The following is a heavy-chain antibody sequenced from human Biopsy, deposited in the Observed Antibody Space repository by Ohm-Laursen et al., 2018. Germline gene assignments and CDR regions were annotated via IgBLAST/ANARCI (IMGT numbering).Heavy chain of an antibody. CDR3: ARAYPPPGRRLVVVAGDFDC. D-gene: IGHD2-15*01. Sequence: SLRLSCSASGVTLSGYKMNWVRQAPGTGLEWVSSISGSSTYIYYADSVKGRFTISRDNAKNSLYLQMNSLRAEDTAVYYCARAYPPPGRRLVVVAGDFDCWGQGTRVTVSS. J-gene: IGHJ4*02. CDR2: ISGSSTYI. CDR1: GVTLSGYK. V-gene: IGHV3-21*01.